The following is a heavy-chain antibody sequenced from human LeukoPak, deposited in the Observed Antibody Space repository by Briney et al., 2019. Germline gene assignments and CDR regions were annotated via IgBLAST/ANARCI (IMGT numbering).Heavy chain of an antibody. Sequence: PSETLSLTCAVYGGSFSGYYWSWIRQPPGKGLEWIGEINHSGSTNYNPSLKSRVTISVDTSKNQFSLKLSSVTAADTAVYYCARDLPKYYDSSGYGDAFDIWGQGTMVTVSS. CDR2: INHSGST. D-gene: IGHD3-22*01. CDR3: ARDLPKYYDSSGYGDAFDI. J-gene: IGHJ3*02. CDR1: GGSFSGYY. V-gene: IGHV4-34*01.